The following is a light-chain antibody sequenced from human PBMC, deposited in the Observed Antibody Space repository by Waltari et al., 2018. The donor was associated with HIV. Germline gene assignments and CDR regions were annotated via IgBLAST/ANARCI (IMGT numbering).Light chain of an antibody. CDR2: GAN. CDR3: ATWDDSRAGCVI. Sequence: QSVLTQPPSVSGAPGQRVTISCTGSSNIGAGYDVQWYQQLPGTAPKLLIYGANNRPSGVPDRFSGSKSGASASLAIRDVQSEDEADYYCATWDDSRAGCVIFGGGTKLTV. J-gene: IGLJ2*01. V-gene: IGLV1-40*01. CDR1: SSNIGAGYD.